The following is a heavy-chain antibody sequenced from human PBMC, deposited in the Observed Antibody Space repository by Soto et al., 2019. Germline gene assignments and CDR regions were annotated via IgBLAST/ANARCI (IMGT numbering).Heavy chain of an antibody. J-gene: IGHJ4*01. V-gene: IGHV1-8*01. CDR2: MSPTTGYT. Sequence: GPAKVSCKASGYTFTNLDINWVRQTAGQGLEWMGWMSPTTGYTGFAQKFQGRVAMTSDNSINTAYMELSSLRSEDTAVYYCARGVNAGVDYWGQGTLVTVSS. CDR1: GYTFTNLD. CDR3: ARGVNAGVDY.